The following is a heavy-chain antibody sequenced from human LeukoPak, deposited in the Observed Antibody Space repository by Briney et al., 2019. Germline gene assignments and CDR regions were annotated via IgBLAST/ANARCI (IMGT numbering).Heavy chain of an antibody. CDR2: ISYDGSNK. CDR1: GFTFSSYA. V-gene: IGHV3-30*04. CDR3: ARDPGT. D-gene: IGHD1-26*01. J-gene: IGHJ5*02. Sequence: GGSLRLSCAASGFTFSSYAMHWVRQAPGKGLEWVAVISYDGSNKYYADSVKGRFTISRDNPKNTLYLQMNSLRAEDTAVYYCARDPGTWGQGTLVTVSS.